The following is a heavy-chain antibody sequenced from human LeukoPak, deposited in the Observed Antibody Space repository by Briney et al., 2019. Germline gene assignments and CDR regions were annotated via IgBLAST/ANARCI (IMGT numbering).Heavy chain of an antibody. V-gene: IGHV3-48*01. J-gene: IGHJ4*02. CDR2: ISNSSSTI. D-gene: IGHD3-22*01. CDR3: ARGFYYDSS. Sequence: GGSLRLSCAASGFTFSSYSMNWVRQAPGKGLEWVSYISNSSSTIYYAYSVKGRFTISRDNAKNSLYLQMNSLRAEDTAVYYCARGFYYDSSGGQGTLVTVSS. CDR1: GFTFSSYS.